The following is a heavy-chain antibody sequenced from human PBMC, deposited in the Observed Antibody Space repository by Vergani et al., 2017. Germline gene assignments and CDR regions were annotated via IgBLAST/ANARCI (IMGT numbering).Heavy chain of an antibody. CDR3: ARGSSYYDFWSGYSDLGYFDY. CDR1: GGSISSGGYY. V-gene: IGHV4-31*03. D-gene: IGHD3-3*01. CDR2: IYYSGST. J-gene: IGHJ4*02. Sequence: QVQLQESGPGLVKPSQTLFLTCTVSGGSISSGGYYWSWIRQHPGKGLGWIGYIYYSGSTYYNPSLKSRVTISVDTSKNQFSLKLSSVTAADTAVYYCARGSSYYDFWSGYSDLGYFDYWGQGTLVTVSS.